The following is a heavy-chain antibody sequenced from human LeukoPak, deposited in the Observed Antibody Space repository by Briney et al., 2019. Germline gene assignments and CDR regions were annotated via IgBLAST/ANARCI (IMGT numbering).Heavy chain of an antibody. D-gene: IGHD2-8*01. CDR2: IFYSGST. V-gene: IGHV4-39*01. J-gene: IGHJ4*02. Sequence: SETLSLTCTVSGGSISSSSYYWGWIRQPPGKGPEWIGSIFYSGSTYYNVSLESRVTISVDTSRNQFFLKLNSVTAADTAVYYCARSPPAECTNGVCYFSWDNPPDYWGRGTLVTVSS. CDR3: ARSPPAECTNGVCYFSWDNPPDY. CDR1: GGSISSSSYY.